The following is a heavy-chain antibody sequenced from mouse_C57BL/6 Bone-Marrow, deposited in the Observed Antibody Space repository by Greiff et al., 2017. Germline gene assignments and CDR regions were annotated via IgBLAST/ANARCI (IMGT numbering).Heavy chain of an antibody. J-gene: IGHJ4*01. CDR1: GYTFTSYW. CDR2: IDPSDSYT. Sequence: QVQLQQPGAELVMPGASVKLSCKASGYTFTSYWMHWVKQRPGQGLEWIGEIDPSDSYTNYNQKFKGKSTLTVDKSSSTAYMQLSSLTSEDSAVDYCARDYSNYFYAMDYWGQGTSVTVAS. CDR3: ARDYSNYFYAMDY. V-gene: IGHV1-69*01. D-gene: IGHD2-5*01.